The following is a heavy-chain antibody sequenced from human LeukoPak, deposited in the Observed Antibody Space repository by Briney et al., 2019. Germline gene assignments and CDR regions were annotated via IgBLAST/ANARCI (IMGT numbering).Heavy chain of an antibody. V-gene: IGHV4-59*01. CDR1: GGSISSYY. CDR3: AREKYDSPFFDY. Sequence: SETLSLTCTVSGGSISSYYWSWIRQPPGKGLEWIGYIYYSGSTNYNPSLKSRVTISVDTSKNQFSLKLSSVTAADTAVYYCAREKYDSPFFDYWGQGTLVTVSP. CDR2: IYYSGST. D-gene: IGHD3-22*01. J-gene: IGHJ4*02.